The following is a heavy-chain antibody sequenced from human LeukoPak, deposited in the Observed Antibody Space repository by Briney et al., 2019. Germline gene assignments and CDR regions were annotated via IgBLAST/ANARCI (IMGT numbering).Heavy chain of an antibody. CDR1: GGTFSSYA. D-gene: IGHD4-17*01. J-gene: IGHJ4*02. CDR2: IIPIFGTA. V-gene: IGHV1-69*13. Sequence: GASVKVSCKASGGTFSSYAISWVRQAPGQGLEWMGGIIPIFGTANYAQKFQGRVTITADESTSTAYMELSSLRSADTAVYYCARSLGYGDYSQAFDYWGQGTLVTVSS. CDR3: ARSLGYGDYSQAFDY.